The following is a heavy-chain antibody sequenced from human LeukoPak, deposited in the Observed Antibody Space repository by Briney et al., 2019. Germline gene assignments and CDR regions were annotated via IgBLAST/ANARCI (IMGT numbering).Heavy chain of an antibody. D-gene: IGHD2-15*01. Sequence: SETLSLTCTVSGGSLSSYYWNWIRQPAGKGLEWIGRIYTSGSTNYNPSLKSRVTMSVDTSKNQFSLKLSSVTAADTAVYYCARLWSTDCNGGSCPHQPNYWGQGTLVTVSS. CDR1: GGSLSSYY. CDR2: IYTSGST. CDR3: ARLWSTDCNGGSCPHQPNY. V-gene: IGHV4-4*07. J-gene: IGHJ4*02.